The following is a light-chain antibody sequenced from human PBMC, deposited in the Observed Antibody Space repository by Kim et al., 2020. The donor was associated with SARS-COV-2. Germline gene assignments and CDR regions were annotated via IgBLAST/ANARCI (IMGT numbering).Light chain of an antibody. CDR3: SSYTSSSTWV. Sequence: GQSITISCTGTSSDFGCYNYVSWYQQHPGKAPKLMIYDVSKRPSGVSNRFSGSKSGNTASLTISGLQAEDEADYYCSSYTSSSTWVFGGGTQLTVL. CDR2: DVS. J-gene: IGLJ3*02. CDR1: SSDFGCYNY. V-gene: IGLV2-14*04.